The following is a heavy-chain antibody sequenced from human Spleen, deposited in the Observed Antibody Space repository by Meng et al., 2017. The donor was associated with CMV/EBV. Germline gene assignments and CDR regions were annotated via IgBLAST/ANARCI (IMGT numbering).Heavy chain of an antibody. Sequence: GGSLRLSCAASDFSFSNAWVNWVRQAPGKGLEWVGLIKSKTDGGTTDYAAPVKGRFTISRDDSKNTLYLQMNSLKTEDTAVYYCTTALRLTLFGEVTQGDYWGQGTLVTVSS. CDR2: IKSKTDGGTT. CDR3: TTALRLTLFGEVTQGDY. V-gene: IGHV3-15*01. CDR1: DFSFSNAW. D-gene: IGHD3-3*01. J-gene: IGHJ4*02.